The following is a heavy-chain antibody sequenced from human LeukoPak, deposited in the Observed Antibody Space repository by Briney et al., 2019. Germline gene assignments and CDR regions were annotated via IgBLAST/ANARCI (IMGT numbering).Heavy chain of an antibody. Sequence: GGSLRLSCAASGFTFSSYSMNWVRQAPGKGLEWVSSISSSSSYIYYADSVKGRFTISRDNAKNTLYLQMNSLRAEDTAVYYCARESSGYFDAFDIWGQGTMVTVSS. CDR2: ISSSSSYI. J-gene: IGHJ3*02. CDR3: ARESSGYFDAFDI. V-gene: IGHV3-21*01. CDR1: GFTFSSYS. D-gene: IGHD3-22*01.